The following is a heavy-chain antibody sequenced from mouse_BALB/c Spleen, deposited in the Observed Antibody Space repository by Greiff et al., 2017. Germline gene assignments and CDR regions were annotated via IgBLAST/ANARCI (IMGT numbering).Heavy chain of an antibody. J-gene: IGHJ3*01. Sequence: DVKLVESGGGLVQPGGSLRLSCATSGFTFTDYYMSWVRQPPGKALEWLGFIRNKANGYTTEYSASVKGRFTISRDNSQSILYLQMNTLRAEDSATYYCARDRGTGFAYWGQGTLVTVSA. CDR3: ARDRGTGFAY. CDR2: IRNKANGYTT. CDR1: GFTFTDYY. D-gene: IGHD3-3*01. V-gene: IGHV7-3*02.